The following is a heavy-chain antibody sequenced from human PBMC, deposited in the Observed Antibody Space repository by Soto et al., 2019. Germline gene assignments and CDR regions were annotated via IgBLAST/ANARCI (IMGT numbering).Heavy chain of an antibody. Sequence: GGSLRLSCEGFGYTFRGYGMIWVRQAPGKGLECVSYISSDETIVNYADSVKGRFTISRDSAKNSLFLQMNSLRDEDTAVFYCVRGGGVGPTWGYYWGQGAQVTVSS. CDR2: ISSDETIV. V-gene: IGHV3-48*02. CDR3: VRGGGVGPTWGYY. J-gene: IGHJ4*02. D-gene: IGHD1-26*01. CDR1: GYTFRGYG.